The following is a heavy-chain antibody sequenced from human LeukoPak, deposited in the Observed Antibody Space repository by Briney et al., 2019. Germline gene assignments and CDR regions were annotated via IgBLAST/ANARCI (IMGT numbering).Heavy chain of an antibody. J-gene: IGHJ4*02. CDR3: ARDRRSGYGSSTSCYLYDY. Sequence: ASVKVSCKASGYTFTSYGISWVRQAPGQGLEWMGWISAYNGNTNYAQKLQGRVNMTTDTSTSTAYMEVRSLRADDTAVYYCARDRRSGYGSSTSCYLYDYWGQGTLVTVSS. CDR1: GYTFTSYG. D-gene: IGHD2-2*01. CDR2: ISAYNGNT. V-gene: IGHV1-18*01.